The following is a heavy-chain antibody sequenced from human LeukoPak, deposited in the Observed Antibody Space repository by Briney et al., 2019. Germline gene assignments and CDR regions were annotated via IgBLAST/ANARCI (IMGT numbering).Heavy chain of an antibody. CDR1: GFTFSSYG. D-gene: IGHD2-15*01. CDR2: IWYDGSNK. CDR3: VRGGASTWS. J-gene: IGHJ5*02. V-gene: IGHV3-33*08. Sequence: GGSLRLSCAASGFTFSSYGMHWVRQAPGKGLEWVAVIWYDGSNKYYADSVKGRFTISRDNSKNTLYLQMNSLRAEDTAVYYCVRGGASTWSWGQGTLVTVSS.